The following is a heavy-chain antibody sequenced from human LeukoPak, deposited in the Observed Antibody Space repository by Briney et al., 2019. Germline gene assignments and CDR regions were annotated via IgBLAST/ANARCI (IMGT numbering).Heavy chain of an antibody. J-gene: IGHJ4*02. D-gene: IGHD3-22*01. CDR1: GYTFTSYA. V-gene: IGHV7-4-1*02. Sequence: ASVKVSCKASGYTFTSYAMNWVRQAPGQGLEWMGWINTNTGNPTYAQGFTGRFVFSLDTSVSTAYLQISSLKAEDTAVYYCARGHNYYDSSGYYHTLDYWGQGTLVTVSS. CDR2: INTNTGNP. CDR3: ARGHNYYDSSGYYHTLDY.